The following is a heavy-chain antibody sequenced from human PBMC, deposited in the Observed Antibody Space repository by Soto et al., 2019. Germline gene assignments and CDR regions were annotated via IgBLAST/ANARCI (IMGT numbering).Heavy chain of an antibody. J-gene: IGHJ4*02. CDR3: ARDSGWAVAGTLDY. CDR1: GFTFSSYG. CDR2: IWYDGSNK. V-gene: IGHV3-33*01. Sequence: GGSLRLSCAASGFTFSSYGMHWVRQAPGKGLEWVAVIWYDGSNKYYADSVKGRFTISRDNSKNTLYLQMNSLRAEDTAVYYCARDSGWAVAGTLDYWGQGTLVTVSS. D-gene: IGHD6-19*01.